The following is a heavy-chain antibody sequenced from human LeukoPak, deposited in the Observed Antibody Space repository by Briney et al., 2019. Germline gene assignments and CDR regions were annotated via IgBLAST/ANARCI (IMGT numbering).Heavy chain of an antibody. Sequence: GGSLRLSCAASGFTFSNYAIHWVRQAPGKGPEWVAVISPGGSDRFYADSVKGRFTVSRDNSKNTLYLQMSSLRVEDTAVYYCARDCCGEWYFFDSWGQGTLITVSS. CDR1: GFTFSNYA. CDR3: ARDCCGEWYFFDS. D-gene: IGHD3-10*01. CDR2: ISPGGSDR. J-gene: IGHJ4*02. V-gene: IGHV3-30-3*01.